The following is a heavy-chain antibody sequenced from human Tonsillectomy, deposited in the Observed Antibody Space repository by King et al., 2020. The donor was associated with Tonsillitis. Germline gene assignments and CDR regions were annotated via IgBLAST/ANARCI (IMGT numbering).Heavy chain of an antibody. Sequence: QLVQSGGGVVQPGRSLRLSCAASGFTFSSYAMHWVRQAPGKGLEWVAVISYDGSNKYYADSVKGRFTISRDNSKNTLYLQMNSLSAEDTAVYYCARVTVVTPDYWGQGTLVTVSS. CDR3: ARVTVVTPDY. D-gene: IGHD4-23*01. J-gene: IGHJ4*02. CDR2: ISYDGSNK. V-gene: IGHV3-30-3*01. CDR1: GFTFSSYA.